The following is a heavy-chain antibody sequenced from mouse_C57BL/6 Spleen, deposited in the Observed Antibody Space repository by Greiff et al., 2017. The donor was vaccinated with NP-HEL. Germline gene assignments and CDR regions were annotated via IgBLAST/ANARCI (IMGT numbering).Heavy chain of an antibody. CDR2: ISSGSSTI. CDR1: GFTFSDYG. J-gene: IGHJ3*01. D-gene: IGHD2-4*01. V-gene: IGHV5-17*01. CDR3: ANDYAY. Sequence: EVKVVESGGGLVKPGGSLKLSCAASGFTFSDYGMHWVRQAPEKGLEWVAYISSGSSTIYYADTVKGRFTISRDNAKNTLFLQMTSLRSEDTAMYYCANDYAYWGQGTLVTVSA.